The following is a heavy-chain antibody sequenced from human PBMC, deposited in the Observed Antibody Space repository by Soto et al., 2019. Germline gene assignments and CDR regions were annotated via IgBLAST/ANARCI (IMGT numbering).Heavy chain of an antibody. CDR2: IKPDNGNT. Sequence: QLQLVQSGGEVKKPGASVRVSCEAYGYPFSKYGISWIRQDPGQGLEWMGWIKPDNGNTDSAQKFQGRVTMTTDTSATPAYMELRSLRSDXXXVYYCATSGDSGFDPWGQGPLVSVSS. J-gene: IGHJ5*02. D-gene: IGHD3-10*01. CDR3: ATSGDSGFDP. CDR1: GYPFSKYG. V-gene: IGHV1-18*04.